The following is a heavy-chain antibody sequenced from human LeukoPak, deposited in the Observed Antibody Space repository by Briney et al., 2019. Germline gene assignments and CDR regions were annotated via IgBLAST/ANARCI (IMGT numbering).Heavy chain of an antibody. CDR2: IYYSGST. V-gene: IGHV4-30-4*07. D-gene: IGHD4-17*01. CDR3: ARGGALGVFDY. J-gene: IGHJ4*02. Sequence: PSETLSLTCAVSGGSISSGGYSWSWIRQPPGKGLEWIGYIYYSGSTYYNPSLKSRVTISVDTSKNQFSLKLSSVTAADTAVYYCARGGALGVFDYWGQGTLVTVSS. CDR1: GGSISSGGYS.